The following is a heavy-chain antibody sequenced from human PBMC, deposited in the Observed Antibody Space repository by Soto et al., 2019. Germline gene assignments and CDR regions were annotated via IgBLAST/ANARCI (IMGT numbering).Heavy chain of an antibody. CDR1: GGSVSSGSYY. Sequence: LSLTCTVSGGSVSSGSYYWSWIRQPPGKGLEWIGFIYYSGSTSYYPSFKSRVTISLDTSRNQFSLKLSSVTAADTAVYYCARAASYASSYYFDFWGQGTLVTVSS. CDR3: ARAASYASSYYFDF. CDR2: IYYSGST. V-gene: IGHV4-61*01. D-gene: IGHD6-6*01. J-gene: IGHJ4*02.